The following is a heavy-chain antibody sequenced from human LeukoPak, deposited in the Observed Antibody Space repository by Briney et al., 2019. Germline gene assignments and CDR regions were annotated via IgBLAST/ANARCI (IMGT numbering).Heavy chain of an antibody. CDR1: GGSISSYY. V-gene: IGHV4-4*07. J-gene: IGHJ4*02. CDR3: ARVRYDILTGYYIKDY. D-gene: IGHD3-9*01. Sequence: SETLSLTCTVSGGSISSYYWSWIRQPAGKGLEWIGRIYTSGSTNYNPSLKSRVTMSVDTSKNQFSLKLSSATAADTAVYYCARVRYDILTGYYIKDYWGQGTLVTVSS. CDR2: IYTSGST.